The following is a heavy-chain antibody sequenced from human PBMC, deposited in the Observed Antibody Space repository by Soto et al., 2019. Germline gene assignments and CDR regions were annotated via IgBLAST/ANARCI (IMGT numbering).Heavy chain of an antibody. V-gene: IGHV3-23*01. D-gene: IGHD1-7*01. CDR2: ISGSGGST. J-gene: IGHJ6*02. Sequence: GGSLRLSCAASGFTFSSYAMSWVRQAPGKGLEWVSAISGSGGSTYYADSVKGRFTISRDNSKNTLYLQMNSLRAEDTAVYYCAKDREWRRTTTYYYGMDVWGQGTTVTVSS. CDR3: AKDREWRRTTTYYYGMDV. CDR1: GFTFSSYA.